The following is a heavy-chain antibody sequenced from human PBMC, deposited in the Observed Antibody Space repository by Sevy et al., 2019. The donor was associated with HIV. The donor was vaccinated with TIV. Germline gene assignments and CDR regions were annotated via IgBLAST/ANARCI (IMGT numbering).Heavy chain of an antibody. D-gene: IGHD2-2*01. V-gene: IGHV4-34*01. CDR3: ARGLLGYCSSTSCYLRIYYYYGMDV. CDR1: GGSFSGYY. CDR2: INHSGGT. Sequence: SETLSLTCAVYGGSFSGYYWSWIRQPPGKGLEWIGEINHSGGTNYNPSLKSRVTISVDTSKNQFSLKLSSVTAADTAVYYCARGLLGYCSSTSCYLRIYYYYGMDVWGQGTTVTVSS. J-gene: IGHJ6*02.